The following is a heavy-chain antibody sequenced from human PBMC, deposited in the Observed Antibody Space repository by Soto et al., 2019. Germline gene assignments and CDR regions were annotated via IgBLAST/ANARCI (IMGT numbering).Heavy chain of an antibody. J-gene: IGHJ6*02. D-gene: IGHD2-2*01. CDR2: INPNSGGT. CDR3: ARDKRGPVVVQAAMDSTYYYYGMDV. Sequence: GASVKVSCKASGYTFTGYYVHWVRQAPGQGLEWMGWINPNSGGTNYAQKFQGWVTMTRDTSISTAYMELSRLRSDDTAVYYCARDKRGPVVVQAAMDSTYYYYGMDVWGQGTTVTVSS. CDR1: GYTFTGYY. V-gene: IGHV1-2*04.